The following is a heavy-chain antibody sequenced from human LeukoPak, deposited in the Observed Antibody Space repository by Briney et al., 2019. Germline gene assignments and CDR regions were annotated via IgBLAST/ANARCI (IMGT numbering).Heavy chain of an antibody. V-gene: IGHV1-8*01. CDR2: VNPNNGHT. Sequence: ASVKVSCKTSGYTFTSYDINWVRQAPGQGLEWLGWVNPNNGHTGYAQTFQGRVTMTRDTSISTAYMELRSLRSEDTAVYYCARNLAMTGDFDNWGQGTLVTVSS. J-gene: IGHJ4*02. D-gene: IGHD2-2*01. CDR1: GYTFTSYD. CDR3: ARNLAMTGDFDN.